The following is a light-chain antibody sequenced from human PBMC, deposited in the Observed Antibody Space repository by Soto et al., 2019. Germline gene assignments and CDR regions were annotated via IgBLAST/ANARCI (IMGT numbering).Light chain of an antibody. CDR2: GAS. CDR3: QQYDTSPPMHT. Sequence: EFVLTQSPGTLSLSPGERATLSCRASQTVRNNYLAWYQQKPGQAPRLLIYGASSRATGIPDRFSGSGSGTDFTLTISRLEPDDVAVYYCQQYDTSPPMHTFGQVTKVDIK. CDR1: QTVRNNY. V-gene: IGKV3-20*01. J-gene: IGKJ2*01.